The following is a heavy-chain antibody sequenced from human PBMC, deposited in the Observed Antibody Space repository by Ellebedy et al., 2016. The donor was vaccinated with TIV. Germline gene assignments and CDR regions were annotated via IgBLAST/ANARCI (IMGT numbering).Heavy chain of an antibody. D-gene: IGHD3-16*01. CDR3: ARSASHDQTYYFDY. Sequence: GESLKISXAVSGFTFKNFAMAWVRQAPGKGLEWVSGISWNADSAGYAGSVKGRFTIFRDNAQKSLYLQMNSLRAEDTALYYCARSASHDQTYYFDYWGQGALVTVSS. CDR2: ISWNADSA. CDR1: GFTFKNFA. V-gene: IGHV3-20*04. J-gene: IGHJ4*02.